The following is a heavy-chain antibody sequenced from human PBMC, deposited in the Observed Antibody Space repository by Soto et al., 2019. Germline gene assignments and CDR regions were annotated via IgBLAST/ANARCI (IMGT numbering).Heavy chain of an antibody. CDR1: GYLFTAYS. Sequence: GASVKVSCKASGYLFTAYSMHWVRLAPGQGLEWMGVVNPSGGSTKYAQNFQGRVTMTRDTSTTTIYMELRSLRSDDTAVYYCARVLGYNSSWWRHTAFDIWGQGTMVTVSS. CDR3: ARVLGYNSSWWRHTAFDI. J-gene: IGHJ3*02. D-gene: IGHD6-13*01. CDR2: VNPSGGST. V-gene: IGHV1-46*01.